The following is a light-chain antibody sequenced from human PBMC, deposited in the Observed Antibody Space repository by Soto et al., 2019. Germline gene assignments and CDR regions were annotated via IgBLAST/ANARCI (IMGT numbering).Light chain of an antibody. Sequence: EIVMTQSPATLSVSPGERATLSCRASQSVSSNLAWYQRKPGQTPRLLIYGASSRATGILDRFSGSGSGTDFTLTISRMDPEDFAVYYCQHYATYPLTFGGGTKVDIK. CDR1: QSVSSN. CDR3: QHYATYPLT. J-gene: IGKJ4*01. V-gene: IGKV3D-15*01. CDR2: GAS.